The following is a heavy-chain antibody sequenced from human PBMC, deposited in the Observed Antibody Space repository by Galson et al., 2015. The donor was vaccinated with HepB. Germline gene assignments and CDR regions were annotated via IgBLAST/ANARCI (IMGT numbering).Heavy chain of an antibody. Sequence: SLRLSCAAFGFMFSTYWMSWVRQAPGKGLEWVANIKEDGGDKNYVDSVKGRFTISRDNDKNSLFLQMNSLRAEDTAVYYCARNHYWLFDYLGQGTLVTVSS. V-gene: IGHV3-7*03. D-gene: IGHD1-14*01. CDR3: ARNHYWLFDY. J-gene: IGHJ4*02. CDR1: GFMFSTYW. CDR2: IKEDGGDK.